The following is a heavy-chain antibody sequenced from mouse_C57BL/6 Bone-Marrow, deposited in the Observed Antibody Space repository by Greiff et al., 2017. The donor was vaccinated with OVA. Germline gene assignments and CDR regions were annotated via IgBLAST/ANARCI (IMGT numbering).Heavy chain of an antibody. D-gene: IGHD2-2*01. Sequence: EVQVVESGGGLVQPGGSMKLSCVASGFTFSNYWMNWVRQSPEKGLEWVAQIRLKSDNYATHYAESVKGRFTISRDDSKSSVYLQMNNLRAEDTGIYYCTGWLPPLWYFDVWGTGTTVTVSS. J-gene: IGHJ1*03. V-gene: IGHV6-3*01. CDR3: TGWLPPLWYFDV. CDR1: GFTFSNYW. CDR2: IRLKSDNYAT.